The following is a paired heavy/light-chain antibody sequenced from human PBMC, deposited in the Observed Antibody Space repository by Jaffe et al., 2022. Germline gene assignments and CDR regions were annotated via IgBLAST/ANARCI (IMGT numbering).Heavy chain of an antibody. J-gene: IGHJ3*02. CDR2: ISSSGSTI. D-gene: IGHD4-17*01. CDR3: ARERLLNYGGNPGDAFDI. Sequence: EVQLVESGGGLVQPGGSLRLSCAASGFTFSSYEMNWVRQAPGKGLEWVSYISSSGSTIYYADSVKGRFTISRDNAKNSLYLQMNSLRAEDTAVYYCARERLLNYGGNPGDAFDIWGQGTMVTVSS. V-gene: IGHV3-48*03. CDR1: GFTFSSYE.
Light chain of an antibody. Sequence: DIQMTQSPSSLSASVGDRVTITCQASQDISNYLNWYQQKPGKAPKLLIYDASNLETGVPSRFSGSGSGTDFTFTISSLQPEDIATYYCQQYDNLPAFGPGTKVDIK. V-gene: IGKV1-33*01. CDR1: QDISNY. J-gene: IGKJ3*01. CDR2: DAS. CDR3: QQYDNLPA.